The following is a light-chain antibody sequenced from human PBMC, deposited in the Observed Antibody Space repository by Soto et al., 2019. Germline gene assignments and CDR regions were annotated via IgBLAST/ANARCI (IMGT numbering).Light chain of an antibody. CDR2: EVT. CDR1: SSDVGAYNF. Sequence: QSALTQPAFVSGSPGQSVTISCTGTSSDVGAYNFVSWYQHHPGKAPRLIIFEVTDRPSGVSPRFSGSKSGNTASLTISGLQAEDEAAYYCSSFTSSTTLVFGGGTKLTVL. V-gene: IGLV2-14*01. J-gene: IGLJ2*01. CDR3: SSFTSSTTLV.